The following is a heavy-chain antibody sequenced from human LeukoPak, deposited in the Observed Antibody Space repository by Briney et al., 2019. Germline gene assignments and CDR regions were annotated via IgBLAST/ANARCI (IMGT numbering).Heavy chain of an antibody. J-gene: IGHJ6*03. CDR3: ARAGYDSSGYYYLPYYYYYMDV. CDR2: IYSGGTT. D-gene: IGHD3-22*01. Sequence: PGGSLRLSCAVSGFIVTGNYMTWVRLAPGKGLEWVSTIYSGGTTFYTDSVRGRFTISRDNAKNSLYLQMNSLRAEDTAVYYCARAGYDSSGYYYLPYYYYYMDVWGKGTTVTISS. CDR1: GFIVTGNY. V-gene: IGHV3-66*01.